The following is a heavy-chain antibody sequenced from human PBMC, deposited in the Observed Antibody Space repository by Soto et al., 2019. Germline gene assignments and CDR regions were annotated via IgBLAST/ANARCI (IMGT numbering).Heavy chain of an antibody. CDR2: IYYSGST. D-gene: IGHD5-18*01. Sequence: TSETLSLTCTVSGGSISSGDYYWSWIRQPPGKGLEWIGYIYYSGSTYYNPSLKSRVTISVDTSKNQFSLKLSSVTAADTAVYYCARDLYSYGQDYYGMDVWGQGTTVTVSS. J-gene: IGHJ6*02. CDR1: GGSISSGDYY. CDR3: ARDLYSYGQDYYGMDV. V-gene: IGHV4-30-4*01.